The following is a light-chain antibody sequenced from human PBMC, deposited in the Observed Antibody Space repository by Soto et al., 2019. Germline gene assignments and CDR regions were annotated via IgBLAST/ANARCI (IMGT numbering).Light chain of an antibody. J-gene: IGKJ1*01. CDR1: QSVLYSSNNKNY. CDR3: HQYLSIPQT. V-gene: IGKV4-1*01. CDR2: WAS. Sequence: DFVMTQSPDSLAVSLGERATINCKSSQSVLYSSNNKNYLAWYQQTPGQPPKLLIYWASTRESGVPDRFSGSGSGTDFTLTISSLQAEDVAVYYCHQYLSIPQTFGQGTKVEIK.